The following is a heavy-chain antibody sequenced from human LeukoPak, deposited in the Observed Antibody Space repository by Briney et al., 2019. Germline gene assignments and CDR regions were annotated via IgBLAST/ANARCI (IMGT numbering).Heavy chain of an antibody. Sequence: SETLSLTCAVYGGSFSGYYWSWIRQPPGKGLEWIGEINHSGSTNYNPSLKSQVTISVDTSKNQFSLKLSSVTAADTAVYYCARARVYDYVWGSYRHTFLDYWGQGTLVTVSS. V-gene: IGHV4-34*01. D-gene: IGHD3-16*02. CDR3: ARARVYDYVWGSYRHTFLDY. CDR1: GGSFSGYY. CDR2: INHSGST. J-gene: IGHJ4*02.